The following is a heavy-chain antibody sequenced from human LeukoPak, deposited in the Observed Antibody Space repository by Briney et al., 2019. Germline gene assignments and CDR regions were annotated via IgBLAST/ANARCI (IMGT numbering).Heavy chain of an antibody. D-gene: IGHD1-26*01. CDR2: ISADGKA. V-gene: IGHV3-43*02. CDR3: ATWAFYHDLDV. J-gene: IGHJ6*02. Sequence: GGSLRLSCAASGMNFERYAMHWVRQRPGRGLEWVGVISADGKADHADAVQGRFTVSRDNSKDSLSLQMSSLRDEDTALYYCATWAFYHDLDVWGQGTTVIVSS. CDR1: GMNFERYA.